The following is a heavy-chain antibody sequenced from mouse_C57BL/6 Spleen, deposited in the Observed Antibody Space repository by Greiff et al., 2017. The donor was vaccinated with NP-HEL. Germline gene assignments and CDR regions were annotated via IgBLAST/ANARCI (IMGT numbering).Heavy chain of an antibody. CDR1: GYTFTSYW. J-gene: IGHJ2*01. CDR2: IDPSDSET. Sequence: QVQLQQPGAELVRPGSSVKLSCKASGYTFTSYWMHWVKQRPIQGLEWIGNIDPSDSETHYNQKFKDKATLTVDKSSSTAYMQLSSLTSEDSAVCYCARWSITTVVFDYWGQGTTLTVSS. V-gene: IGHV1-52*01. CDR3: ARWSITTVVFDY. D-gene: IGHD1-1*01.